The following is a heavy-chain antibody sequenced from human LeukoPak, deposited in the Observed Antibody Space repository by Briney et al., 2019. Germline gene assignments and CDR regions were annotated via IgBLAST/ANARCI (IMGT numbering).Heavy chain of an antibody. CDR2: IRSKANSYAT. V-gene: IGHV3-73*01. CDR3: TRDADYVRGSYR. J-gene: IGHJ4*02. D-gene: IGHD3-16*02. CDR1: GFTFSGSA. Sequence: GGSLRLSCAASGFTFSGSAMHWVRQASGKGLEWVGRIRSKANSYATAYAASVKGRFTISRDDSKNAAYLQMNSLKTEDTAVYYCTRDADYVRGSYRWGQGTLVTVSS.